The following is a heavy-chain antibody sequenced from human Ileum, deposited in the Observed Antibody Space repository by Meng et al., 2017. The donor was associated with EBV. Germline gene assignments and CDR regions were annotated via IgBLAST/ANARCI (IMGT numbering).Heavy chain of an antibody. CDR1: GGSITSYSYY. D-gene: IGHD2-21*02. Sequence: QLHLQEAHPGLVKPSETLSLPCRVSGGSITSYSYYWGWIRQPPGKGLEWIATIYHTGSTYYNPSLKSRVTISVDTSKNEFSLKVTSVTAADTALYYCARRDTAWFDPWGRGTLVTVSS. J-gene: IGHJ5*02. V-gene: IGHV4-39*01. CDR3: ARRDTAWFDP. CDR2: IYHTGST.